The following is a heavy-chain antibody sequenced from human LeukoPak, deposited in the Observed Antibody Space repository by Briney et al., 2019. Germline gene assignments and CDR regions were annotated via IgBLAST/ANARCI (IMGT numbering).Heavy chain of an antibody. Sequence: GGSLRLSCAASGFTFSSYAMNWVRQAPGKGLEWVSAITDAVGSTHYADSVKGRFTISSDNSKNTVYLQMNSLRPEDMAVYYCAKEIFSGLLYIDYWGQGTLVTVSS. CDR2: ITDAVGST. J-gene: IGHJ4*02. CDR3: AKEIFSGLLYIDY. D-gene: IGHD5-12*01. V-gene: IGHV3-23*01. CDR1: GFTFSSYA.